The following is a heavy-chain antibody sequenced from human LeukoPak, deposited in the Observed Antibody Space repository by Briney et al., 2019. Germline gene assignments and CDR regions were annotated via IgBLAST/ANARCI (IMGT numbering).Heavy chain of an antibody. CDR3: ARDRTGTTVTNYFDY. CDR2: IIPIFGTA. V-gene: IGHV1-69*05. CDR1: GGTFSSYA. Sequence: SEKVSCKASGGTFSSYAISWVRQAPGQGLECMGGIIPIFGTANYAQKFQGRVTITTDESTSTAYMELSSLRSEDTAVYYCARDRTGTTVTNYFDYWGQGTLVTVSS. D-gene: IGHD4-17*01. J-gene: IGHJ4*02.